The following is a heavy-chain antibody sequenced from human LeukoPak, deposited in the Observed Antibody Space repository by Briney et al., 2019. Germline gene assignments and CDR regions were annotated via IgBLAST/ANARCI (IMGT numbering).Heavy chain of an antibody. CDR2: VDYSGTT. J-gene: IGHJ4*02. D-gene: IGHD3-16*02. V-gene: IGHV4-59*11. CDR3: ARGLMSYDYVWGSYRQLQFDY. Sequence: SETLSLTCTVSGGSISSHYWSWIRQPPGKRLEWIGYVDYSGTTNYNPFLKSRVTISVDTSKNQFSLKLSSVTAADTAVYYCARGLMSYDYVWGSYRQLQFDYWGQGTLVTVSS. CDR1: GGSISSHY.